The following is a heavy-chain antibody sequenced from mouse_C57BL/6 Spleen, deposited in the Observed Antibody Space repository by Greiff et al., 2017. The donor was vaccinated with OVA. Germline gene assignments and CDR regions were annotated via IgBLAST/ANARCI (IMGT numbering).Heavy chain of an antibody. CDR1: GFTFSSYA. V-gene: IGHV5-4*03. Sequence: EVKLVESGGGLVKPGGSLKLSCAASGFTFSSYAMSWVRQTPEKRLEWVATISDGGSYTYYPDNVKGRFTISRDNAKNNLYLQMSHLKSEDTAMYYCARRGSQYYFDYWGQGTTLTVSS. CDR2: ISDGGSYT. CDR3: ARRGSQYYFDY. D-gene: IGHD1-1*01. J-gene: IGHJ2*01.